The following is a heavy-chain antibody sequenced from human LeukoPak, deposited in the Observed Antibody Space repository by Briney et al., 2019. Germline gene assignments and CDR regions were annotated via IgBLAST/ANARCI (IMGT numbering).Heavy chain of an antibody. Sequence: ASVKVSCKASGYTFTSYDINWVRQATGLGPEWMGWMNPNSGNTGYAQKFRGRVTMTRNTSISTAYLELSSLTSEDTAVYYCARGPNKYDGGNSGSAWFDPWGQGSLVTVSS. V-gene: IGHV1-8*01. J-gene: IGHJ5*02. CDR1: GYTFTSYD. CDR3: ARGPNKYDGGNSGSAWFDP. CDR2: MNPNSGNT. D-gene: IGHD4-23*01.